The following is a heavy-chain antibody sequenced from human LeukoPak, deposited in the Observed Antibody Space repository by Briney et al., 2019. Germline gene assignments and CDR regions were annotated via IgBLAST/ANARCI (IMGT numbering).Heavy chain of an antibody. CDR1: GGSISSSSYY. V-gene: IGHV4-39*01. J-gene: IGHJ3*01. Sequence: SETLSLTCTVSGGSISSSSYYWGWIRQPPGKGLEWIGSIYYSGNAYYNPSLKSRVTISVDTSKNQFSLKLSSVTAADTAVYYCARLFSSSWYRGAFDLWGQGTMVTVSS. D-gene: IGHD6-13*01. CDR3: ARLFSSSWYRGAFDL. CDR2: IYYSGNA.